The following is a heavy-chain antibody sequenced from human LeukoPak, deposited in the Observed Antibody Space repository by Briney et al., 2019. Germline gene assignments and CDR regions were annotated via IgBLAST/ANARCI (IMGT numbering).Heavy chain of an antibody. V-gene: IGHV3-48*03. CDR1: GFTFSSYE. D-gene: IGHD6-19*01. J-gene: IGHJ4*02. Sequence: GGSLRLSCAASGFTFSSYEMNWVRQAPGKGLEWVSYISSSGSTVYYADSVKGRFTISRDNAKNSLYLQMNSLRAEDTAVYYCLSSGWFFDYWGQGTLVTVSP. CDR2: ISSSGSTV. CDR3: LSSGWFFDY.